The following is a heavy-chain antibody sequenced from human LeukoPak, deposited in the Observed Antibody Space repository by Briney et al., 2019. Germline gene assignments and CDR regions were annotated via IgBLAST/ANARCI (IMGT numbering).Heavy chain of an antibody. CDR1: GGSIYSYY. CDR3: ARDLDYGGDSH. J-gene: IGHJ4*02. V-gene: IGHV4-59*01. D-gene: IGHD4-23*01. Sequence: SETLYLTCSVSGGSIYSYYWSWIRQPPGTGLEWIGYIYYTGSANYNPSLKSRVTISTDTSRNQFSLTLNSVSAADTAVYYCARDLDYGGDSHWGQGILVTVSS. CDR2: IYYTGSA.